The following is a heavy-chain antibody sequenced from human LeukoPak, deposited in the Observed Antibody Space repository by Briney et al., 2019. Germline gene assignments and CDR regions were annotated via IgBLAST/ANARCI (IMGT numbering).Heavy chain of an antibody. CDR3: ARVTGYMIEDYFDY. D-gene: IGHD3-22*01. CDR2: IYTSGST. Sequence: SETLSLTCTVSGYSISSSYYWSWIRQPAGKGLEWIGRIYTSGSTNYNPSLKSRVTMSVDTSKNQFSLNLSSVTAADTAVYYCARVTGYMIEDYFDYWGQGTLVTVSS. J-gene: IGHJ4*02. CDR1: GYSISSSYY. V-gene: IGHV4-4*07.